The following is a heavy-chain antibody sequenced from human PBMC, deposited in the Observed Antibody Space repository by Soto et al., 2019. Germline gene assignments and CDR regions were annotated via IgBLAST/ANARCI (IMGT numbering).Heavy chain of an antibody. V-gene: IGHV4-38-2*01. Sequence: SGNPSLTCAVSGDSISSGYYWAWIRQPPRKGLEWVASIYHSGTTYYNPSLKSRVTISVDTSTNEISLRLRAESVADTAVYYCVIVVLYAGEYPHIFARWGQG. CDR3: VIVVLYAGEYPHIFAR. D-gene: IGHD2-8*01. CDR2: IYHSGTT. J-gene: IGHJ1*01. CDR1: GDSISSGYY.